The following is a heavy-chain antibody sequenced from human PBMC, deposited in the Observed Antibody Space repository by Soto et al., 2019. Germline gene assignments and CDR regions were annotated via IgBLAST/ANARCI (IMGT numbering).Heavy chain of an antibody. Sequence: QVHLVQSGAEVKEPGSSVKVSCNASGGTSNNNANSWVRQAPGQGLEWMGGIVPVFGTANYAQKFRGRVKITADESTRTLNMELSSLRSEDTALYYCATLQGSGTYYDDDYWGQGTMVTASS. CDR2: IVPVFGTA. D-gene: IGHD3-10*01. CDR1: GGTSNNNA. J-gene: IGHJ4*02. CDR3: ATLQGSGTYYDDDY. V-gene: IGHV1-69*01.